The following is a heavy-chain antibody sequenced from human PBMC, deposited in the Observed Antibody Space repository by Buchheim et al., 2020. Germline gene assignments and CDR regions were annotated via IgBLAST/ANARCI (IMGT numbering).Heavy chain of an antibody. J-gene: IGHJ4*02. V-gene: IGHV4-34*01. CDR3: ARVPPYGYRGNFFDY. CDR2: INHSGST. Sequence: QVQLQQWGAGLLKPSETLSLTCAVYGGSFSGYYWSWIRQPPGKGLEWIGEINHSGSTNYNPSLKSRVTISVDTSKNPFSLKLSSGTAADTAVYYCARVPPYGYRGNFFDYWGQGTL. D-gene: IGHD5-18*01. CDR1: GGSFSGYY.